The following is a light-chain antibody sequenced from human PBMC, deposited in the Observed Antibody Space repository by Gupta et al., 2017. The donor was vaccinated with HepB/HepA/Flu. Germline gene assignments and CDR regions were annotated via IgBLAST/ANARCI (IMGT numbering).Light chain of an antibody. V-gene: IGKV1-5*03. CDR3: QQYNTTLRT. J-gene: IGKJ1*01. Sequence: DIQMTQSPSTLSASVGDKVTITCRAGQNINSWLAWYQQRPGRAPKLLIYKASSLESGVPSRFSGSGSGTEFTLTISSLQPDDFATYYCQQYNTTLRTFGQGTXVEIK. CDR1: QNINSW. CDR2: KAS.